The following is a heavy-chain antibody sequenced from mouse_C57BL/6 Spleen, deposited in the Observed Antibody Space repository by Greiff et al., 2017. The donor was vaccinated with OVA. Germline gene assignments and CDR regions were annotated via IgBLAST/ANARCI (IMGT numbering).Heavy chain of an antibody. CDR3: ALYDYDDY. J-gene: IGHJ2*01. CDR2: IYPRSGNT. Sequence: QVQLKESGAELARPGASVKLSCKASGYTFTSYGISWVKQRTGQGLEWIGEIYPRSGNTYYNEKFKGKATLTADKSSSTAYMELRSLTSEDSAVYFCALYDYDDYWGQGTTLTVSS. CDR1: GYTFTSYG. V-gene: IGHV1-81*01. D-gene: IGHD2-4*01.